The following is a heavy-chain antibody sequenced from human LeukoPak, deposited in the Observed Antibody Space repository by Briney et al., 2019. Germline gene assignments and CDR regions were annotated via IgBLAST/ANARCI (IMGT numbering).Heavy chain of an antibody. CDR3: ARGRGSRYYFDY. V-gene: IGHV4-31*03. Sequence: SETLSLTCTVSGGSISSGGYYWSWIRQHPGKGLEWIGYIYYSGSTYYNPSLKSRVTISVDTSKNQFSLKLSSVTAADTAVYYCARGRGSRYYFDYWGQGTLVTVSS. J-gene: IGHJ4*02. CDR1: GGSISSGGYY. CDR2: IYYSGST. D-gene: IGHD3-16*01.